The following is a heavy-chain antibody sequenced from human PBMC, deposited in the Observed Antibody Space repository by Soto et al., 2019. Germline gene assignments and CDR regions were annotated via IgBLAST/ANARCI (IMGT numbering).Heavy chain of an antibody. CDR2: INHSGST. V-gene: IGHV4-34*01. J-gene: IGHJ4*02. CDR3: ARVRISSGWYEFIDY. Sequence: GSLRLSCAASGFTFSSYAMHWVRQPPGKGLEWIGEINHSGSTNYNPSLKSRVTISVDTSKNQFSLKLSSVTAADTAVYYCARVRISSGWYEFIDYWGQGTLVTVSS. D-gene: IGHD6-19*01. CDR1: GFTFSSYA.